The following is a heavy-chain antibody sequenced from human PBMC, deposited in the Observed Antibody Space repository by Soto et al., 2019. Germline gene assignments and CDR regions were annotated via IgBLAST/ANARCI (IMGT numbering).Heavy chain of an antibody. V-gene: IGHV2-5*02. D-gene: IGHD3-16*01. Sequence: QITLKESGPTLVKPTQTLTLTCTFSGFSLSASGVGVGWIRQPPGKALEWLAIIYWDDAKHYSPSLKSSLTTPKDTSKNQVVLTMTKMDPVDTATYYCAHKGGGDRILDYWGQGTLVTVSS. CDR3: AHKGGGDRILDY. J-gene: IGHJ4*02. CDR2: IYWDDAK. CDR1: GFSLSASGVG.